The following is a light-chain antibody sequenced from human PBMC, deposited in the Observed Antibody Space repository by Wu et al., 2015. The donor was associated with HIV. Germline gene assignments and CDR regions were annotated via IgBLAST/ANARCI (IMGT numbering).Light chain of an antibody. CDR1: HGVSTH. V-gene: IGKV3-15*01. Sequence: EVVMTQSPATLSVSPGERATLSCRASHGVSTHLAWYQQKPGQAPRLVIYGASTTATGLPAKFSGSGSGTEFTLTISSVQPEDVAFYYCQQYSTWPSLFTFGQGTKLEIK. J-gene: IGKJ2*01. CDR2: GAS. CDR3: QQYSTWPSLFT.